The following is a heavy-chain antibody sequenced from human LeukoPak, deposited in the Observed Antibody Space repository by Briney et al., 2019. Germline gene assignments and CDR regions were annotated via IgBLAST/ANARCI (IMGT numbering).Heavy chain of an antibody. CDR1: GYTFTSYA. V-gene: IGHV1-18*01. J-gene: IGHJ4*02. CDR3: ARGGSRVVTYGNFDY. D-gene: IGHD2-21*02. CDR2: ISTYSGNT. Sequence: ASVKVSCKPSGYTFTSYALSWVRQAPGQGLEWMGWISTYSGNTNYAQKLQGRITMTIETSTSTAYMELRSLRSDDTAVYYCARGGSRVVTYGNFDYWGQGTLITVSS.